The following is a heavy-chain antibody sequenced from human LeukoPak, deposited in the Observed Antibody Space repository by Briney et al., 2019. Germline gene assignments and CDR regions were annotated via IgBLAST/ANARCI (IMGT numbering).Heavy chain of an antibody. Sequence: SETLSLTCAVYGGSFSGYYWSWIRQPPGKGLEWIGEINHSGSTNYNPSLKSRVTISVDTSKNQFSLKLSSVTAADTAVYYCARENGSGSLGYFVYWGQGTLVTVSS. D-gene: IGHD3-10*01. V-gene: IGHV4-34*01. CDR3: ARENGSGSLGYFVY. J-gene: IGHJ4*02. CDR2: INHSGST. CDR1: GGSFSGYY.